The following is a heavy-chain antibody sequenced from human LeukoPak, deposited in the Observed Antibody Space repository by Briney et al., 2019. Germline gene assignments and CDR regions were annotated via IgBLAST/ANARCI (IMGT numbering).Heavy chain of an antibody. J-gene: IGHJ4*02. V-gene: IGHV4-31*03. CDR3: ARAPYFYDSSGYPKPAYYFDY. Sequence: SETLSLTCTVSGGSISSAGYYWSWIRQHPGKGLEWIGYIYCSGSTYYNPSLKSRVTISPDTSKNQFSLKLSSVTAADTAVYYCARAPYFYDSSGYPKPAYYFDYWGQGTLVTVSS. D-gene: IGHD3-22*01. CDR1: GGSISSAGYY. CDR2: IYCSGST.